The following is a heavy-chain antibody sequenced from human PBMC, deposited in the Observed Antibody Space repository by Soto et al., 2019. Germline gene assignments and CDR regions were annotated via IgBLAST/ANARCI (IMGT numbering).Heavy chain of an antibody. V-gene: IGHV4-34*01. J-gene: IGHJ6*02. Sequence: QVQLQQWGAGLLKPSETLSLTCAVYGGSFSGYYWSWIRQPPGKGLEWIGEINHSGRTNYNPSLKSRVTISVDTSKKQFSLKLSSVTAADTAVYYCARGVPRLAYYYYYGMDVWGQGTTVTVSS. CDR3: ARGVPRLAYYYYYGMDV. CDR1: GGSFSGYY. CDR2: INHSGRT.